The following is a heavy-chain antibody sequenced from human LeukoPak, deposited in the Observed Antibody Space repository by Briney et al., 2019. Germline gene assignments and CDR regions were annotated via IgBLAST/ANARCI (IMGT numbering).Heavy chain of an antibody. Sequence: GSSVKVSCKASGFTFTSSAMQWVRQARGQRLEWIGWIVVGSGNTNYAQKFQERVTITRNMSTSTAYMELSSLRTEDTAVYYCAAVYFDGLEQGTNSFDYWGQGTLVTVSS. V-gene: IGHV1-58*02. CDR2: IVVGSGNT. CDR1: GFTFTSSA. CDR3: AAVYFDGLEQGTNSFDY. J-gene: IGHJ4*02. D-gene: IGHD1/OR15-1a*01.